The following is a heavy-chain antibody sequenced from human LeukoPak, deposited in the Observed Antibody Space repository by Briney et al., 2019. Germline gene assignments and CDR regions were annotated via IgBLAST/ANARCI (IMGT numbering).Heavy chain of an antibody. V-gene: IGHV3-23*01. CDR3: AKDRRVAASRFQEGY. CDR1: GFTFSSYA. CDR2: MSGSGGST. J-gene: IGHJ4*02. Sequence: GGSLRLSCAASGFTFSSYAMSWVRQAPGKGLECVSAMSGSGGSTYYADSVKGRFTISRDNSKNTLYLQMNSLRAEDTAVYYCAKDRRVAASRFQEGYWGQGTLVTVSS. D-gene: IGHD2-15*01.